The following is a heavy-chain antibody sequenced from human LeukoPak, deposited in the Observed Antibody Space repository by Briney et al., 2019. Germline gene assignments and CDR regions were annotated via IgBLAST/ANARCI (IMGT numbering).Heavy chain of an antibody. V-gene: IGHV3-30*18. CDR2: ISYDGSNK. CDR3: AKDWSDYGDYILFGY. D-gene: IGHD4-17*01. CDR1: GFTFSSCG. J-gene: IGHJ4*02. Sequence: GRSLRLSCAASGFTFSSCGMHWVRQAPGTGLEWVAVISYDGSNKYYADSVKGRFTISRDNSKNTLYLQMNSLSAEDTAVYYCAKDWSDYGDYILFGYWGQGTLVTVSS.